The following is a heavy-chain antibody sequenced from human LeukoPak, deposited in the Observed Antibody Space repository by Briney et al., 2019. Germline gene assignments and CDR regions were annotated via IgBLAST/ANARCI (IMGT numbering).Heavy chain of an antibody. CDR1: GFTFSSYA. CDR3: ARAKPPYDFWSGYYSN. CDR2: ISGSGGST. V-gene: IGHV3-23*01. J-gene: IGHJ4*02. D-gene: IGHD3-3*01. Sequence: GGSLRLSCAASGFTFSSYAMSWVRQAPGKGLEWVSAISGSGGSTYYADSVKGRFTISRDNSKNTLYLQMNSLRAEDTAVYYCARAKPPYDFWSGYYSNWGQGTLVTVSS.